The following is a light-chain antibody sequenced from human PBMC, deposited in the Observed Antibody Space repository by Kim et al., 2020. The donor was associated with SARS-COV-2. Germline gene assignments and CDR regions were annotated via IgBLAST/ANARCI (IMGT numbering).Light chain of an antibody. J-gene: IGLJ2*01. Sequence: PITITFCGTKSDVVGYHYVSWYQQHPGKAPKLMICDGSNRPSAVSNRFSGSSSGNTASLPISGRQAEDEADYYCSSYTSSSTLVFGGGTQLTVL. V-gene: IGLV2-14*03. CDR2: DGS. CDR3: SSYTSSSTLV. CDR1: KSDVVGYHY.